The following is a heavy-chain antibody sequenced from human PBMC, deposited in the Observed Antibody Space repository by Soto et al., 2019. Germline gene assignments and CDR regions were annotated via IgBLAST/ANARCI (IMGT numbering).Heavy chain of an antibody. V-gene: IGHV3-33*01. CDR1: GFTFNSYG. J-gene: IGHJ2*01. CDR3: ARGTGWSNWYFDL. D-gene: IGHD6-19*01. CDR2: IWYDGYNK. Sequence: QVQLVESGGGVVQPGKPLRLSCAGTGFTFNSYGMHWVRQAPGKGLEWVAVIWYDGYNKYYADSVKGRFAISRDNSKNTVYLEKNSLRAEETAMYYCARGTGWSNWYFDLWGRGTLVTVSS.